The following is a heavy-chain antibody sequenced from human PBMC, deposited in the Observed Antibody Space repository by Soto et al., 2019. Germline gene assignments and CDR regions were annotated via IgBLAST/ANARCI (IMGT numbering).Heavy chain of an antibody. CDR2: ISYDGSNK. CDR3: AKGFSYSVIDY. V-gene: IGHV3-30*18. CDR1: GFTFSTYG. D-gene: IGHD5-18*01. Sequence: PGGSLRLSCAASGFTFSTYGMHWVRQAPGKGLEWVAVISYDGSNKYYADSVKGRFTISRDNSKNTLYLQMSSLRAEDTAVYYCAKGFSYSVIDYWGQGTLVTVSS. J-gene: IGHJ4*02.